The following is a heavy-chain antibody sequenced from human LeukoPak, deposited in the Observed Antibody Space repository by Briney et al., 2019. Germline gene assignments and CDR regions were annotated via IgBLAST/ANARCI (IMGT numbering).Heavy chain of an antibody. J-gene: IGHJ6*03. CDR3: TTAELRFESVYYMDV. D-gene: IGHD3-10*01. Sequence: RQAPGXGREWVGRIKSKTDGGTTDYAAPVKGRFTISRDDSKNTLYLQMNSLKTEDTAVYYCTTAELRFESVYYMDVWGKGTTVTVXS. V-gene: IGHV3-15*01. CDR2: IKSKTDGGTT.